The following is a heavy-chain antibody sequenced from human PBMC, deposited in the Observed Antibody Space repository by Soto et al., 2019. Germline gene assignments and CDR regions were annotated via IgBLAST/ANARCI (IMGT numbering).Heavy chain of an antibody. CDR2: SSTYNGNP. CDR1: GYTFITYG. D-gene: IGHD3-22*01. J-gene: IGHJ4*02. Sequence: QVQLVQSGAEVKKPGASVKVSCKASGYTFITYGVSWVRQAPGQGLAWLGWSSTYNGNPRYAERLQRRVPMTTDTTTNTACMEPRNLRPDVTAVYYCARGPTDYYDNSANYFLDYWGPGPLVTVSS. V-gene: IGHV1-18*01. CDR3: ARGPTDYYDNSANYFLDY.